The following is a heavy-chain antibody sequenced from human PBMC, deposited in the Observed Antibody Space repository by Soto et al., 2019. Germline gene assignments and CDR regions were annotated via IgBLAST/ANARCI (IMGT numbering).Heavy chain of an antibody. CDR3: AKYQPMTQPRPYFDY. J-gene: IGHJ4*02. CDR1: GFTFSSYA. CDR2: ISSSGGST. V-gene: IGHV3-23*01. Sequence: EVQLLESGGDLIQPGGSLRLSCAASGFTFSSYAMSWVRQAPGKGLGWVSAISSSGGSTFYADSVKGRFTISRDNPRNTLYLQMNSLRAEDTAIYYCAKYQPMTQPRPYFDYWGQGTLVTVSS. D-gene: IGHD3-22*01.